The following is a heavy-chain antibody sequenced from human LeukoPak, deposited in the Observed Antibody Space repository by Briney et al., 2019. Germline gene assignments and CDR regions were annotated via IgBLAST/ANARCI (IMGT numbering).Heavy chain of an antibody. J-gene: IGHJ3*02. CDR3: ASWRDIVVVPAANDAFDI. CDR2: ISAYNGNT. V-gene: IGHV1-18*01. Sequence: ASVKVSCKASGYTFTSYGISWVRQAPGQGLEWMGWISAYNGNTNYAQKLQGRVTMTTDTSTSTAYMELRSLRSDDTAVYYCASWRDIVVVPAANDAFDIWGQGTMVTVSS. D-gene: IGHD2-2*01. CDR1: GYTFTSYG.